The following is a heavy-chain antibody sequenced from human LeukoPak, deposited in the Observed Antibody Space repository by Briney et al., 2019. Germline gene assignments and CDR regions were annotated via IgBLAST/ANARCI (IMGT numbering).Heavy chain of an antibody. J-gene: IGHJ5*02. CDR2: INHSGST. Sequence: SETLSLTCAVYGGSFSGYYWSWIRQPPGKGLEWIGEINHSGSTNYNPSLKSRVTISVDTSKNQFSLKLSSVTAADTAVYYCASRAPTLWFGELYRKNWFDPWGQGTLVTVSS. CDR3: ASRAPTLWFGELYRKNWFDP. D-gene: IGHD3-10*01. V-gene: IGHV4-34*01. CDR1: GGSFSGYY.